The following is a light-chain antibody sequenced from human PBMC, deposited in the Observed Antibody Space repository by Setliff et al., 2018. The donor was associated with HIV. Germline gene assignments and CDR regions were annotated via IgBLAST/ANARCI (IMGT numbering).Light chain of an antibody. J-gene: IGLJ1*01. Sequence: QSALSQPASVSGSPGQSISISCTGTSSDVGGYNLVSWYQHHPGKAPKVVIYEAIKRPSGISNRFSGAKSGNTASLTISGLQADDEADYFCSSYTNSRNFVFGTGTKVTV. CDR2: EAI. V-gene: IGLV2-23*01. CDR1: SSDVGGYNL. CDR3: SSYTNSRNFV.